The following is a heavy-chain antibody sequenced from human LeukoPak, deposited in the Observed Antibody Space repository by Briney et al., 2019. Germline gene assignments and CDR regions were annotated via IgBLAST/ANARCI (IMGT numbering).Heavy chain of an antibody. Sequence: SGGSLRLSCAASGFTFSSYGMHWVRQAPGKGLEWVAVIWYDGSNKYYADSVKGRFTISRDNSKNTLYLQMNSLRSEDTAVYYCAKDKGPAAILLGWFDPWGQGTLVTVSS. J-gene: IGHJ5*02. CDR1: GFTFSSYG. CDR2: IWYDGSNK. D-gene: IGHD2-2*02. V-gene: IGHV3-33*06. CDR3: AKDKGPAAILLGWFDP.